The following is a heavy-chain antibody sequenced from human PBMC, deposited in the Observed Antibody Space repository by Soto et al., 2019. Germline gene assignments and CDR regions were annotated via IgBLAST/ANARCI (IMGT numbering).Heavy chain of an antibody. D-gene: IGHD6-13*01. CDR3: ATWDSSRFY. Sequence: QVQLQESGTGLVKPSGTLSLTCAVSGDSISSHDWWTWVRQPPGKGLEWIGESHQSGNTNYNSSLESRVTISVDKSKNQFSLKLTSVTVADTAVYYCATWDSSRFYWGQGTLVTVSS. CDR2: SHQSGNT. V-gene: IGHV4-4*02. J-gene: IGHJ4*02. CDR1: GDSISSHDW.